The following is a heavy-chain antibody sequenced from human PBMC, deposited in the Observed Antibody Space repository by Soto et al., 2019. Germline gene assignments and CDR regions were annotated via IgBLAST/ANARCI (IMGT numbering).Heavy chain of an antibody. Sequence: ASETLSLTCTVSGGSISSSSYYWGWIRQPPGKGLEWIGSIYYSGSTYYNPSLKSRVTISVDTSKNQFSLKLSSVTAADTAVYYCARPFNDFWSGYPRVYFDYCGQRTLVTVSS. CDR3: ARPFNDFWSGYPRVYFDY. CDR2: IYYSGST. V-gene: IGHV4-39*01. J-gene: IGHJ4*02. CDR1: GGSISSSSYY. D-gene: IGHD3-3*01.